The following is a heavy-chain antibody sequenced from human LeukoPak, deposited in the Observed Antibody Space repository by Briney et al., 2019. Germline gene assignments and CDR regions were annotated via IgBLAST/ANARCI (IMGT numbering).Heavy chain of an antibody. CDR1: GFTFSSYA. D-gene: IGHD6-19*01. V-gene: IGHV3-64D*06. CDR3: VKGYSSGWYDFQH. Sequence: PGGSLRLSCSASGFTFSSYAMHWVRQAPGKGLEYVSAISSNGGSTYYADSVKGRFTISRDNSKNTLYLQMSSLRAEDTAVYYCVKGYSSGWYDFQHWGQGTLVTVSS. J-gene: IGHJ1*01. CDR2: ISSNGGST.